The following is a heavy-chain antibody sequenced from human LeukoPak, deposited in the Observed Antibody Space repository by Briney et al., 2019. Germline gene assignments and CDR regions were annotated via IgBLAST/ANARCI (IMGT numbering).Heavy chain of an antibody. CDR3: ARSSRAAAGPIYYYYYYMDV. CDR1: GFTVSSNY. V-gene: IGHV3-53*01. J-gene: IGHJ6*03. D-gene: IGHD6-13*01. CDR2: IYSGGST. Sequence: GGSLRLSCAASGFTVSSNYMSWVRQAPGKGLEWVSVIYSGGSTYYPDSVKGRFTISRDNSKNTLYLQMNSLRAEDTAVYYCARSSRAAAGPIYYYYYYMDVWGKGTTVTVSS.